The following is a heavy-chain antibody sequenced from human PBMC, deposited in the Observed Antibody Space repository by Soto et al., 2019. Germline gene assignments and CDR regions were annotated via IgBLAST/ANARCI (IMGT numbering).Heavy chain of an antibody. CDR2: IISNDDK. CDR1: GFSLTDTRMG. V-gene: IGHV2-26*01. D-gene: IGHD3-22*01. J-gene: IGHJ4*02. Sequence: GSGPTLVNPTETLTLTCSVSGFSLTDTRMGVSWIRQASGNALEWLAHIISNDDKSYSTSLKSRLTISKDTSKSQVVLRMTNMDPVDTGRYYCARALFYSDSDGYYFEFDYWGPGTLVTVSS. CDR3: ARALFYSDSDGYYFEFDY.